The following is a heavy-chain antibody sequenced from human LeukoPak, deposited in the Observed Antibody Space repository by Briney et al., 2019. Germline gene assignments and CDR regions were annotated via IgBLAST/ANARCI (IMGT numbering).Heavy chain of an antibody. D-gene: IGHD5-12*01. CDR1: GYTFSGFY. CDR3: AKDRYGDYEAPFHYYMDA. V-gene: IGHV1-2*02. CDR2: TNPNSGVT. Sequence: ASVKVSCKASGYTFSGFYTHWVRQAPGQGLEWMGWTNPNSGVTNYAQKLQGRVTITRDTSIDTAYMQLSRLRSDDTAVYYCAKDRYGDYEAPFHYYMDAWGRGTTVTVSS. J-gene: IGHJ6*03.